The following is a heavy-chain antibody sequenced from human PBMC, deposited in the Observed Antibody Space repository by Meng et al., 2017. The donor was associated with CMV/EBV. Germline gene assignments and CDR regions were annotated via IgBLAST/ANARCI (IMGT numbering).Heavy chain of an antibody. J-gene: IGHJ5*02. Sequence: VQSGAEVKKPGAPVKVSCQASGYTFTSYYSHWVRQAPGQGLEWMGIINPSGGSTSYAQKFQGRVTMTRDTSTSTVYMELSSLRSEDTAVYYCAREEGIAARSDWFDPWGQGTLVTVSS. D-gene: IGHD6-6*01. CDR2: INPSGGST. CDR1: GYTFTSYY. CDR3: AREEGIAARSDWFDP. V-gene: IGHV1-46*01.